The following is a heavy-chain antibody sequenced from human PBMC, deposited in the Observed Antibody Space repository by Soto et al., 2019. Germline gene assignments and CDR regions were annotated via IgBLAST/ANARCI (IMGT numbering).Heavy chain of an antibody. CDR2: MSGTSDSI. CDR3: ARVGVVTAAGTSDY. J-gene: IGHJ4*02. V-gene: IGHV3-11*06. D-gene: IGHD6-13*01. Sequence: QVQLVESGGGLVRPGGSLRLSCAASGFTFSDYYMSWIRQVPGKVLEWVAYMSGTSDSIPYAASVKGRFTISRDNAKKSLYLQMNSLRAEDTAVYYCARVGVVTAAGTSDYWGQGTLVTVSS. CDR1: GFTFSDYY.